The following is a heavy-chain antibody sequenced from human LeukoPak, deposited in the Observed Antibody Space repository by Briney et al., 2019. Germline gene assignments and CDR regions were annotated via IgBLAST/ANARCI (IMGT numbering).Heavy chain of an antibody. V-gene: IGHV1-18*01. CDR1: GYTFTSYG. CDR3: ARDRYSSSWYAANFDY. J-gene: IGHJ4*02. Sequence: ASVKVSFKASGYTFTSYGISWVRQAPGQGLEWMGWISAYNGNTNYAQKLQGRVTMTTDTSTSTAYMELRSLRSDDTAVYYCARDRYSSSWYAANFDYWGQGTLVTVSS. D-gene: IGHD6-13*01. CDR2: ISAYNGNT.